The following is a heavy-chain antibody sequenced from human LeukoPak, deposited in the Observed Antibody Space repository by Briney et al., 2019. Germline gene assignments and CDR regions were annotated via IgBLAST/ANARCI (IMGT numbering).Heavy chain of an antibody. CDR1: GYTFSSYA. J-gene: IGHJ4*02. Sequence: GASVNVSCKASGYTFSSYALSWVRQAPGQGLEWMGGISVYNGNTNYAQKLQGRVTMTTDTSTNTAYMELRSLRSDDTAVYYCARVWRGSYVRSDYWGQGTLVTVSS. CDR3: ARVWRGSYVRSDY. D-gene: IGHD1-26*01. CDR2: ISVYNGNT. V-gene: IGHV1-18*01.